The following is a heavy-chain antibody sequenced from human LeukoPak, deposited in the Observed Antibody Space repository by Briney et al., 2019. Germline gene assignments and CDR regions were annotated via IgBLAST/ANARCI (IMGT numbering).Heavy chain of an antibody. Sequence: GGSLRLSCAASGFTFSSHDMHWVRQAPGRGLEWVAIISYDGGKKDYADSVKGRFTISRDNSKNTLYLQMNSLRAEDTAVYYCARDRVGIAVAGPIDYWGQGTLVTVSS. J-gene: IGHJ4*02. CDR3: ARDRVGIAVAGPIDY. CDR2: ISYDGGKK. V-gene: IGHV3-30*03. CDR1: GFTFSSHD. D-gene: IGHD6-19*01.